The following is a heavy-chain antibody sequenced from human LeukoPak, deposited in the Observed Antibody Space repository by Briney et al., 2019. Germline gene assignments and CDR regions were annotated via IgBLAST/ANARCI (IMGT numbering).Heavy chain of an antibody. CDR1: GGSISSYY. J-gene: IGHJ6*03. Sequence: SETLSLTCTVSGGSISSYYWSWLRRPAGKGLEWIGRIYTSGSTNYHPSLKSRGTMSVDPSKNQFSLKLSSVTAADTAVYYCARDLWFGEFRVYYMDVWGKGTTVTVSS. CDR2: IYTSGST. V-gene: IGHV4-4*07. CDR3: ARDLWFGEFRVYYMDV. D-gene: IGHD3-10*01.